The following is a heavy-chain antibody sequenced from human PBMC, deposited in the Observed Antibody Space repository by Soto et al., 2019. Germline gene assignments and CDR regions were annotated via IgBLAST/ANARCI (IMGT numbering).Heavy chain of an antibody. CDR3: VKDNRGSY. J-gene: IGHJ4*02. CDR1: GFTFSTCW. CDR2: INQDGSER. V-gene: IGHV3-7*01. Sequence: GESLKISCAASGFTFSTCWMMWVRQAPGKGLEWVANINQDGSERYYVDSVKGRFTISRDNAKNSLYLQMNSLRAEDTAVYYCVKDNRGSYWGQGTLVTVSS. D-gene: IGHD3-10*01.